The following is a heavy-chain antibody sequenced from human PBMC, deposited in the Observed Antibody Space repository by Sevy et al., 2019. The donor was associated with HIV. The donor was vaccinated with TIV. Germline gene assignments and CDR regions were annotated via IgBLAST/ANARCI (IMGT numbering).Heavy chain of an antibody. V-gene: IGHV3-23*01. CDR2: ISASGGSI. D-gene: IGHD5-12*01. Sequence: GGSLRLSCAASEFIFNSYPSSWVRQAPGKGLEWVSSISASGGSIYYADSVKGRFTISRDNSKKTVDLQMNSLRAGDTAVYYCAREDSGYEYWGQGTLVTVSS. J-gene: IGHJ4*02. CDR1: EFIFNSYP. CDR3: AREDSGYEY.